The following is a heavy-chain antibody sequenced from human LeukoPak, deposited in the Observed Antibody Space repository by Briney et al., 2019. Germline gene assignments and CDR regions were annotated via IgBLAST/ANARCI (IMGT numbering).Heavy chain of an antibody. CDR1: GGSISSYY. Sequence: PSETLSLTCTVSGGSISSYYWSWIRQPPGKGLEWIGYIYYSGSTDYNPSLKSRVTISVDTSKNQFFLELSSVTAAHTAVYYCARLLPPYSSSVVNWFDPWGQGTLVTVSS. CDR3: ARLLPPYSSSVVNWFDP. V-gene: IGHV4-59*01. CDR2: IYYSGST. J-gene: IGHJ5*02. D-gene: IGHD6-13*01.